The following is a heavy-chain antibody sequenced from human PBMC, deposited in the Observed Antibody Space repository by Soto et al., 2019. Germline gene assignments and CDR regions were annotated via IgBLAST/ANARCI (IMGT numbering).Heavy chain of an antibody. J-gene: IGHJ3*02. CDR2: IYYSGST. V-gene: IGHV4-30-4*01. D-gene: IGHD3-22*01. CDR1: VGSISSGDYY. CDR3: ARQDRSGYLFYI. Sequence: SETLSLTCTVSVGSISSGDYYWCWIRQPPGKGLEWIGYIYYSGSTYYNPSLKSRVTISVDTSKNQFSLKLSSVTAADTAVYYCARQDRSGYLFYIWGQGTMVTVSS.